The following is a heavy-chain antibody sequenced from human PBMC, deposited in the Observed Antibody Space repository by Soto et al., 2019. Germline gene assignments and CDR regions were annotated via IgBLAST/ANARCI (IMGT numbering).Heavy chain of an antibody. CDR1: GYTVTRHY. D-gene: IGHD2-21*02. V-gene: IGHV1-46*03. Sequence: ASVEVCCKASGYTVTRHYMHWVRQAPGQGLEWMGIIDPSGGSTTYAQKFQDRVTMTRDMSTRTVYMELSSLRSDDTVIYYCTRGSTVVTLDYFDSWGQGTLVTVSS. J-gene: IGHJ4*02. CDR3: TRGSTVVTLDYFDS. CDR2: IDPSGGST.